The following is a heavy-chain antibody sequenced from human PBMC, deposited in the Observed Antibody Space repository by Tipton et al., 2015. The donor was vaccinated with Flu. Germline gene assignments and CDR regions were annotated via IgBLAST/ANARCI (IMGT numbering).Heavy chain of an antibody. CDR2: IYHSGTT. J-gene: IGHJ4*02. Sequence: TLSLTYSVSGYSIRSAYYWGWVRRPPGKGLEWIGTIYHSGTTYYNPSLKSRLTISVDTSKNQFSLRLSSVTAADTAVYYCARHTGDSVRGVIDYWGQGTPVTVSS. D-gene: IGHD3-10*02. CDR3: ARHTGDSVRGVIDY. V-gene: IGHV4-38-2*01. CDR1: GYSIRSAYY.